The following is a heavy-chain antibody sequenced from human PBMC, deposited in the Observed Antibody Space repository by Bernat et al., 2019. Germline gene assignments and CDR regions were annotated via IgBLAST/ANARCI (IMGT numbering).Heavy chain of an antibody. CDR3: AKARGYSYRTELDY. D-gene: IGHD5-18*01. V-gene: IGHV3-30-3*01. CDR1: GFTFSSYG. CDR2: VSYDGSNK. J-gene: IGHJ4*02. Sequence: QVQLMESGGGVVQPGRSLRLSCAASGFTFSSYGMHWVRQAPGKGPEWVAVVSYDGSNKYYADSVKGRFTISRDNSKNTLYLQMNSLRAEDTAVYYCAKARGYSYRTELDYWGQGTLVTVSS.